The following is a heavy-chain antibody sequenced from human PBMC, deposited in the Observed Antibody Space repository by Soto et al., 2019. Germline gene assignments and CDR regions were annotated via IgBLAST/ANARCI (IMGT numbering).Heavy chain of an antibody. Sequence: QVQLVQSGAEVRKPGSSVKVSCKASGGTFSRHAISWVRQAPGQGLEWMGGIIPIFGTANYAQKFQGRVTITADESTGTAYMELSSLRSEDTAVYYCAREGRSGYCSGGSCYYFDYWGQGTLVTVSS. V-gene: IGHV1-69*01. CDR1: GGTFSRHA. J-gene: IGHJ4*02. CDR2: IIPIFGTA. D-gene: IGHD2-15*01. CDR3: AREGRSGYCSGGSCYYFDY.